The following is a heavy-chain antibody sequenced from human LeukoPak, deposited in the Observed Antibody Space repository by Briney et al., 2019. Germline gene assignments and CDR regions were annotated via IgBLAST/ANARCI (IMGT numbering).Heavy chain of an antibody. Sequence: GGSLRLSCAASGFTFSSYGMHWVRQAPGKGLEWVAVIWYDGSNKYYADSVKGRFTISRDNSKNTLYLQMNSLRAEDTAVYYCARLWDYGDFQNAFDIWGQGTTVTVSS. V-gene: IGHV3-33*01. CDR2: IWYDGSNK. D-gene: IGHD4-17*01. J-gene: IGHJ3*02. CDR3: ARLWDYGDFQNAFDI. CDR1: GFTFSSYG.